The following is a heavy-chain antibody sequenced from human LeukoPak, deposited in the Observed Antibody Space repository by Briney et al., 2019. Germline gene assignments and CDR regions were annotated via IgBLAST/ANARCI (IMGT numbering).Heavy chain of an antibody. CDR3: ARPGSYCSGGGCYSAHAMDV. D-gene: IGHD2-15*01. V-gene: IGHV4-4*02. CDR2: IYHSGSA. Sequence: SETLSLTCAVSGGSISSSNWWSWVRQPPGKGLEWIGEIYHSGSANYNPSLKSRVTISIDKSKNQFSLKLSSVTAADTAVYYCARPGSYCSGGGCYSAHAMDVWGQGTAVTVSS. CDR1: GGSISSSNW. J-gene: IGHJ6*02.